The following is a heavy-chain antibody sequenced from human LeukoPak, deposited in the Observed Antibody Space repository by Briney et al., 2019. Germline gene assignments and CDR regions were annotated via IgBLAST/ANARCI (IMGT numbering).Heavy chain of an antibody. CDR1: GFTFSSYG. J-gene: IGHJ5*02. V-gene: IGHV3-30*03. Sequence: GRSLRLSCAASGFTFSSYGMHWVRQAPGKGLEWVAVISYDGSNKYYADSVKGRFTISRDNSKNTLYLQMNSLRAEDTAVYYCAREHSSVSSESKGYDLWGQGTLVTVSS. CDR2: ISYDGSNK. D-gene: IGHD6-19*01. CDR3: AREHSSVSSESKGYDL.